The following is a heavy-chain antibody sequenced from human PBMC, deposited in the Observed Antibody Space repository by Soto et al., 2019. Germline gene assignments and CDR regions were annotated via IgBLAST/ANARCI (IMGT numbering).Heavy chain of an antibody. V-gene: IGHV1-69*01. CDR1: GGTFSSYA. J-gene: IGHJ4*02. D-gene: IGHD3-3*01. Sequence: QVQLVQSGAEVKMPGSSVKVSCKAFGGTFSSYAISWVRQAPGQGFEWMGGIIPALHTPNHAQKFQDRVTISADQSTNTAYMERRSLRSEDTAVYYCSYDFWSGSYPTADYWGQGTLVTVSS. CDR2: IIPALHTP. CDR3: SYDFWSGSYPTADY.